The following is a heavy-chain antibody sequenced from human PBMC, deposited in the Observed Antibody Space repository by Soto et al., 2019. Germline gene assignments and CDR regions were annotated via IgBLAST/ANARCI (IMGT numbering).Heavy chain of an antibody. Sequence: QVQLVQSGAEVKKPGSSVKVSCKASGGTFSSYAISWVRQAPGQGLEWMGGIIPIFGTANYAQKFQGRVTITADEYTSTAYMELSSLRSEDTAVYYGRTGRIQPSKGAYYYYGMDVWGQGTTVTVPS. CDR3: RTGRIQPSKGAYYYYGMDV. CDR1: GGTFSSYA. V-gene: IGHV1-69*01. CDR2: IIPIFGTA. D-gene: IGHD2-2*01. J-gene: IGHJ6*02.